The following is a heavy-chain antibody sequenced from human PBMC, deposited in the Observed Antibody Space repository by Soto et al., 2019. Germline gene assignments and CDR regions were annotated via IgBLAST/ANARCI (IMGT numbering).Heavy chain of an antibody. V-gene: IGHV4-59*01. J-gene: IGHJ3*02. CDR3: ARAYSLDYYDSSGYYYEGAFDI. Sequence: PSETLFLTCTVSGGSISSYYWSWIRQPPGKGLEWIGYIYYSGSTNYNPSLKSRVTISVDTPKNQFSLKLSSVTAADTAVYYCARAYSLDYYDSSGYYYEGAFDIWGQGTMVTVSS. D-gene: IGHD3-22*01. CDR1: GGSISSYY. CDR2: IYYSGST.